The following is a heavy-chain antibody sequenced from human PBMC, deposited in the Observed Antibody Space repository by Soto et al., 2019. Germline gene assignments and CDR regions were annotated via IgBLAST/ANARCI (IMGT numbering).Heavy chain of an antibody. CDR2: IIPIFGTA. CDR1: GGTFSSYA. Sequence: SVQVSCKASGGTFSSYAISWVRQAPGQGLEWMGGIIPIFGTANYAQKFQGRVTITADNSTSTAYMELSSLRSEDTAVYSCARAPGYYYGSGSFAAFYYYGMDVWGQGTTVTVSS. J-gene: IGHJ6*02. D-gene: IGHD3-10*01. CDR3: ARAPGYYYGSGSFAAFYYYGMDV. V-gene: IGHV1-69*06.